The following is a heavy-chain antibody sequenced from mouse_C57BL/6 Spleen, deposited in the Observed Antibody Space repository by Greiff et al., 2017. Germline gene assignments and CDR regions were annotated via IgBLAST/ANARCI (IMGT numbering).Heavy chain of an antibody. J-gene: IGHJ4*01. CDR1: GFTFSSYA. Sequence: EVKLVESGEGLVKPGGSLKLSCAASGFTFSSYAMSWVRQTPEKRLEWVAYISSGGDYIYYADTVKGRFTISRDNARNTLYLQMSRLKSEDTAMYYCTRDTHYYGSSYDAMDYWGQGTSVTVSS. D-gene: IGHD1-1*01. V-gene: IGHV5-9-1*02. CDR3: TRDTHYYGSSYDAMDY. CDR2: ISSGGDYI.